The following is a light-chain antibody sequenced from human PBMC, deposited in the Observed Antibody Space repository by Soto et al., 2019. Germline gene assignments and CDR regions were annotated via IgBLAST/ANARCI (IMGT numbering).Light chain of an antibody. CDR1: QSVRSN. J-gene: IGKJ2*01. CDR2: GAS. V-gene: IGKV3-15*01. Sequence: ERVMTQSPATLSVSPGERATLSCRASQSVRSNLAWYQQEPGQGARRLIYGASTRATGIPARFSGSGSGTEFNLTISSLQSADFAVYYCHPYGLGSRYTFGQGTKLEIK. CDR3: HPYGLGSRYT.